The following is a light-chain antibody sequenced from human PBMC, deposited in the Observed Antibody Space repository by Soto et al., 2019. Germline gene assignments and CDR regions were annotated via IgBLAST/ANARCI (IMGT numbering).Light chain of an antibody. CDR1: QSVGSY. J-gene: IGKJ2*01. CDR2: DAS. Sequence: PGERATLSCRASQSVGSYLGWYQQKPGQAPRLLIYDASTRATGIPPRFSGSGSGTDFTLTISSLEPEDFAVYYCQQRSNWLYTFGQGTKVDIK. CDR3: QQRSNWLYT. V-gene: IGKV3-11*01.